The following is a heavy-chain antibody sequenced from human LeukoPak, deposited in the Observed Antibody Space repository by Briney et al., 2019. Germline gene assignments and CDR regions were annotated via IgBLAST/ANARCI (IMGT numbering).Heavy chain of an antibody. CDR1: GVSLSSHG. Sequence: GGSLRLSCVVSGVSLSSHGMPWVRQAPGKRLEWLTFTWSDGRSEYYADSVKGRFSVSRDNSKNTVYLQIDSLRVEDTAVYYCARDRGNDYFDSWGQGTLVTVSS. J-gene: IGHJ4*02. CDR3: ARDRGNDYFDS. CDR2: TWSDGRSE. V-gene: IGHV3-33*01.